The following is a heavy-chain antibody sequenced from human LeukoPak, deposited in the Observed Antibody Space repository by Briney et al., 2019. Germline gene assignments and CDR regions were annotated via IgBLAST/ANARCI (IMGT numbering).Heavy chain of an antibody. CDR3: ARVGATWYFQH. CDR2: IWYDGSNK. Sequence: GGSLRLSCAASGFTFSSYGMHWVRQAPGKGLEWVAVIWYDGSNKYYADSVKGRFTISRDNSKNTLYLQMNSLRDEDTAVYYCARVGATWYFQHWGQGALVTVSS. V-gene: IGHV3-33*01. J-gene: IGHJ1*01. D-gene: IGHD1-26*01. CDR1: GFTFSSYG.